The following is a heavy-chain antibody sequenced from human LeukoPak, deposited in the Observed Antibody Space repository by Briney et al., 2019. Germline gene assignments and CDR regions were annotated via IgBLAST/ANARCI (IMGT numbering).Heavy chain of an antibody. V-gene: IGHV4-59*08. CDR2: IDYSGST. CDR3: ARHGGSWTFDS. CDR1: GGSISSYY. J-gene: IGHJ4*02. Sequence: LETLSLTCTVSGGSISSYYWSWIRQPLGKGLEWIGYIDYSGSTNYNPSLKSRVTISVDTSKNQFFLKLSSVTAADTAVYYCARHGGSWTFDSWGQGTLVTVSS. D-gene: IGHD6-13*01.